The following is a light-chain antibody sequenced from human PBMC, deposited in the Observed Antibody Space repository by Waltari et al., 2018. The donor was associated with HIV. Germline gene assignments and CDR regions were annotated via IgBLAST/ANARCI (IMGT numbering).Light chain of an antibody. J-gene: IGLJ2*01. CDR2: DVN. CDR1: SSDVGGYNY. Sequence: QSALTQPRSVSGSPGQSVTISCTGTSSDVGGYNYVSWYQHHPNKGPKLLIYDVNKRPSGVPDRLSGSKSGNTASLTISGLQAEDEADYYCCSYADTYFVLFGGRTKLTVL. V-gene: IGLV2-11*01. CDR3: CSYADTYFVL.